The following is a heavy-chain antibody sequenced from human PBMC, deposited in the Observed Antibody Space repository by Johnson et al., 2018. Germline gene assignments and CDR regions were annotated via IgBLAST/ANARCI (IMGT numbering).Heavy chain of an antibody. V-gene: IGHV4-59*01. CDR1: GGSISSYY. D-gene: IGHD3-10*01. Sequence: QVQLQESGPGLVKPSETLSLTCTVSGGSISSYYWSWIRQPPGKGLEWIGYIYYSGSTNYNPSLKSRVTISVDTSKNQFSLKLSSVTAADTAVYYCARFTGRALDVWGQGTTVTVSS. J-gene: IGHJ6*02. CDR3: ARFTGRALDV. CDR2: IYYSGST.